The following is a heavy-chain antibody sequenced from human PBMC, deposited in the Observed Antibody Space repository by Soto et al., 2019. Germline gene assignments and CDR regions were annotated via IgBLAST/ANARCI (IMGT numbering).Heavy chain of an antibody. Sequence: GGSLRLSCAASGFTFSSYAMSWVRQAPGKGLEWVSAISGSGGSTYYADSVKGRFAISRDNSKNTLYLQMNSLRAEDTAVYYCAKAAYSSGWSYYFDYWGQGTLVTVSS. CDR2: ISGSGGST. J-gene: IGHJ4*02. D-gene: IGHD6-19*01. CDR3: AKAAYSSGWSYYFDY. CDR1: GFTFSSYA. V-gene: IGHV3-23*01.